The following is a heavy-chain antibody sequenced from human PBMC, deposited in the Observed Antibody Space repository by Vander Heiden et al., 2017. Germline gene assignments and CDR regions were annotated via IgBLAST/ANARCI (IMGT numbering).Heavy chain of an antibody. Sequence: EVQLLDSWGGLVQPGGSLRPPWASSGFTFSSYAMSWVRKAPGKGVEWVSGMRGSGGSTYHAASVKGRFTIYRDNSKNTRYLQMNRLRAEDPAVYYCAKTKHKNYYSHGMDVWGQGNTVTVSS. V-gene: IGHV3-23*01. CDR2: MRGSGGST. CDR3: AKTKHKNYYSHGMDV. J-gene: IGHJ6*02. CDR1: GFTFSSYA.